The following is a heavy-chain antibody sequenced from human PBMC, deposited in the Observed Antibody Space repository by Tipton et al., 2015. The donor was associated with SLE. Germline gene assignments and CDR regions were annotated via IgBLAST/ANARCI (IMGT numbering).Heavy chain of an antibody. V-gene: IGHV4-39*07. CDR2: IYYSGST. J-gene: IGHJ4*02. D-gene: IGHD5-24*01. CDR3: ARGGDYNSRFFDY. CDR1: GFTFSSYW. Sequence: LRLSCAASGFTFSSYWMHWVRQVPGKGLEWIGSIYYSGSTYYNPSLKSRVTISVDTSKNQFSLKLSSVTAADTAVYYCARGGDYNSRFFDYWGQGTLVTVSS.